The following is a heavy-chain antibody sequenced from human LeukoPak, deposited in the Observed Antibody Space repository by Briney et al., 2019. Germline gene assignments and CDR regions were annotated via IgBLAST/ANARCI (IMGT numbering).Heavy chain of an antibody. CDR2: INHSGST. CDR1: GGSFSGYY. V-gene: IGHV4-34*01. D-gene: IGHD2-21*02. J-gene: IGHJ3*02. Sequence: KPSETLSLTCAVYGGSFSGYYWSWIRQPPGKGLEWIGEINHSGSTNYNPSLKSRVTISVDTSKNQFSLKLSSVTAADTAVYYCASIEGDSDAFDIWGQGTMVTVSS. CDR3: ASIEGDSDAFDI.